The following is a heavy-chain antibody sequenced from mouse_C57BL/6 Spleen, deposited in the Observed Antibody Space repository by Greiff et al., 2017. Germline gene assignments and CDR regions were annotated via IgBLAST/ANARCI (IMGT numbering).Heavy chain of an antibody. D-gene: IGHD2-4*01. CDR2: ISSGSSTI. J-gene: IGHJ1*03. V-gene: IGHV5-17*01. Sequence: EVKVVESGGGLVKPGGSLKLSCAASGFTFSDYGMHWVRQAPEKGLEWVAYISSGSSTIYYADTVKGRFTISRDNAKNTLFLQMTSLRSEDTAMYYCARGGPYDYDWYFDVWGTGTTVTVSS. CDR3: ARGGPYDYDWYFDV. CDR1: GFTFSDYG.